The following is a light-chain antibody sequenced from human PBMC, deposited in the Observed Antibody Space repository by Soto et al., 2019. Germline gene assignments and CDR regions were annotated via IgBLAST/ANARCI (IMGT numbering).Light chain of an antibody. J-gene: IGKJ3*01. Sequence: EIVLTQSPATLSLSPGESATLSCRASQSVGTSLAWYQQKPGQAPKVLIYDASNRATGVPDRFRGSGSGTDFILTISNLHPDDFAVSYCHQHSTWPPFTFGPGTKVD. V-gene: IGKV3-11*01. CDR3: HQHSTWPPFT. CDR1: QSVGTS. CDR2: DAS.